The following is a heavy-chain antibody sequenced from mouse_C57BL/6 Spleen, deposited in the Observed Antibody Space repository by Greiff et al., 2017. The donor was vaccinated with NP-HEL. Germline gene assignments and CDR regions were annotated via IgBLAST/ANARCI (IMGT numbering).Heavy chain of an antibody. CDR2: ISYDGSN. D-gene: IGHD2-3*01. CDR3: ARDRLDGYYWYFDV. J-gene: IGHJ1*03. Sequence: EVQLQESGPGLVKPSQSLSLTCSVTGYSITSGYYCNWIRPFPGNKLAWMGYISYDGSNNYNPSLKNRISITRDTSKNQFFLKLNSVTTEDTATYYCARDRLDGYYWYFDVWGTGTTVTVSS. CDR1: GYSITSGYY. V-gene: IGHV3-6*01.